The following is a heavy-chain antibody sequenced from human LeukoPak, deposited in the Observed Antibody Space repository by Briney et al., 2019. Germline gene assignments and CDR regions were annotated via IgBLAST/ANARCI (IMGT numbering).Heavy chain of an antibody. D-gene: IGHD3-22*01. Sequence: SETLSLTCAVYGGSFSGYYWSWIRQPPGKGLEWIGNIYYSGSTYYNPSLKSRVTISVDTSKNQFSLKLSSVTAADTAVYYCARRNYDSSGYRALDPWGQGTLVTVSS. CDR1: GGSFSGYY. CDR3: ARRNYDSSGYRALDP. CDR2: IYYSGST. J-gene: IGHJ5*02. V-gene: IGHV4-30-4*08.